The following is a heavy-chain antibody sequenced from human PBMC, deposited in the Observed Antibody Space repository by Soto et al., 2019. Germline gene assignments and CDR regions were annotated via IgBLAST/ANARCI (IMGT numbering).Heavy chain of an antibody. Sequence: SETLSLTCTVSGGSISSYYWSWIRQPPGKGLEWIGYIYYSGSTNYNPSLKSRVTISVDTSKNQFSLKLSSVTAADTAVYYCARLNGSPFSGFDYWGQGTLVTVSS. CDR1: GGSISSYY. CDR2: IYYSGST. V-gene: IGHV4-59*08. D-gene: IGHD1-26*01. CDR3: ARLNGSPFSGFDY. J-gene: IGHJ4*02.